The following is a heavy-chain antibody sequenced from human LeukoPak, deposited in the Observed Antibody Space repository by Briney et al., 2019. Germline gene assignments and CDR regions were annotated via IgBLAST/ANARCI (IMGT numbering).Heavy chain of an antibody. Sequence: SETLSLTCTVSGGSISSHYRSWIRQPPGKGLEWIGYIYYSGSTNYNPSLKSRVTISVDTSKNQFSLKLSSVTAADTAVYYCARDGSYGGNSRYYYYYMDVWGKGTTVTVSS. J-gene: IGHJ6*03. D-gene: IGHD4-23*01. CDR1: GGSISSHY. CDR3: ARDGSYGGNSRYYYYYMDV. CDR2: IYYSGST. V-gene: IGHV4-59*11.